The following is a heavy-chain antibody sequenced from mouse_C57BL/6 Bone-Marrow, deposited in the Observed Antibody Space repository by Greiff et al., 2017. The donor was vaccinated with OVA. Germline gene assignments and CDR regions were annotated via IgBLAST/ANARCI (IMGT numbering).Heavy chain of an antibody. CDR3: TTWSGDSNYVDY. V-gene: IGHV14-4*01. Sequence: VHVKQSGAELVRPGASVKLSCTASGFNIKDDYMHWVKQRPEQGLEWIGWIDPENGDTEYASKFQGKATITADTSSNTAYLQLSSLTSEDTAVYNCTTWSGDSNYVDYWGQGTTLTVSS. D-gene: IGHD2-5*01. CDR1: GFNIKDDY. CDR2: IDPENGDT. J-gene: IGHJ2*01.